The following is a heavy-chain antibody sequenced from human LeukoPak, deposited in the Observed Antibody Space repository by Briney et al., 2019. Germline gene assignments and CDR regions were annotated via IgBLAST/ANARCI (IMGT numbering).Heavy chain of an antibody. V-gene: IGHV3-23*01. CDR3: ARGERHIVVVVAAPFDY. J-gene: IGHJ4*02. Sequence: PGGSLRLSCAASGFTFSSYAMSWVRQAPGKGLEWVSAISGSGGSTYYADSVKGRSTISRGNSKNTLYLQMNSLRAEDTAVYYCARGERHIVVVVAAPFDYWGQGTLVTVSS. D-gene: IGHD2-15*01. CDR1: GFTFSSYA. CDR2: ISGSGGST.